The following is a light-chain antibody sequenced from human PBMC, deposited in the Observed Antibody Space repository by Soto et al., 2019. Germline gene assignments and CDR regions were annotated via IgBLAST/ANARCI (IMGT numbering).Light chain of an antibody. V-gene: IGKV3-11*01. J-gene: IGKJ1*01. CDR3: QQRSNWLWT. CDR1: QSVSSY. Sequence: EIALTQSPATLSLSPGERATLSCRARQSVSSYLAWYQQKPGQAPRLLIYDASNRATGIPARFSGSGSGTDFTLTISSLEPEDFAVYYCQQRSNWLWTFGQGTKVEIK. CDR2: DAS.